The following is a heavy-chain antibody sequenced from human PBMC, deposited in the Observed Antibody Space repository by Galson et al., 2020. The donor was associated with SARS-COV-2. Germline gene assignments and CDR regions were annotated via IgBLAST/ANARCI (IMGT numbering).Heavy chain of an antibody. V-gene: IGHV3-30*04. CDR3: ARDYYDSSGYSTNGMDV. J-gene: IGHJ6*02. Sequence: GAFLKISCAASGFTFSRYAVHWVRQAPGKGLEWVAVIAYDGRNKHYADSVKGRFTISRDNSKNTLYLQMSSLRPEDTGVYSCARDYYDSSGYSTNGMDVWGQGTPVSVSS. CDR1: GFTFSRYA. D-gene: IGHD3-22*01. CDR2: IAYDGRNK.